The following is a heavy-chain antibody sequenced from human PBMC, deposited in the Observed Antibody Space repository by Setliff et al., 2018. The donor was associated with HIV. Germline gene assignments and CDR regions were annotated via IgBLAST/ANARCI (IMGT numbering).Heavy chain of an antibody. D-gene: IGHD6-19*01. CDR1: GYTLTGLA. J-gene: IGHJ6*03. Sequence: ASVKVSCKISGYTLTGLAIHWVRQAPGEGLKWMGGSDRDEGEPIYTQKFQGRVTMTRNTSISTAYMELSSLRSEDTAVYYCARGLAVAGKSYYSYYYMDVWGKGTTVTVSS. V-gene: IGHV1-24*01. CDR3: ARGLAVAGKSYYSYYYMDV. CDR2: SDRDEGEP.